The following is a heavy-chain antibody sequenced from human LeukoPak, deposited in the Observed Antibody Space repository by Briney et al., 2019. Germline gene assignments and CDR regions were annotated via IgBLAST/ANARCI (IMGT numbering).Heavy chain of an antibody. V-gene: IGHV3-21*04. D-gene: IGHD3-3*01. Sequence: GGSLRLSCAASGFTFSSYSMNWVRQAPGKGLEWVSSISSSSSYIYYADSVKGRFTISRDNAKNTLYLQMNSLRAEDTAVYYCAGSGSRRAEYFQHWGQGTLVTVSS. CDR3: AGSGSRRAEYFQH. CDR2: ISSSSSYI. CDR1: GFTFSSYS. J-gene: IGHJ1*01.